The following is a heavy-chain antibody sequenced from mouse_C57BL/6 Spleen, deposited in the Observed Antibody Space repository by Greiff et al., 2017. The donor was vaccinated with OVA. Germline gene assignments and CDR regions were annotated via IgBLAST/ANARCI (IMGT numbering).Heavy chain of an antibody. CDR3: ARITYDGYYPYAMDY. CDR1: GFSLSTYGMG. CDR2: TWWDDDK. J-gene: IGHJ4*01. D-gene: IGHD2-3*01. Sequence: QVTLKVCGPGILQPSQTLSLSCSFSGFSLSTYGMGVGWHSQPSGQGLVWLVHTWWDDDKYYNPDLNKRLTISNDTSKNQVFLKIANVYTADTAAYYCARITYDGYYPYAMDYWGQGTSVTVSS. V-gene: IGHV8-8*01.